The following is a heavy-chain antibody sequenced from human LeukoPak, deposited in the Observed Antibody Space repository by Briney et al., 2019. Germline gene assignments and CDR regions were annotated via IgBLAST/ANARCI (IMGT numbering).Heavy chain of an antibody. D-gene: IGHD3-10*01. CDR2: IYFSGTT. J-gene: IGHJ5*02. CDR1: GDSISSSRYY. Sequence: SETLSLTCTVSGDSISSSRYYWAWIRQPPGKGLEWIGSIYFSGTTYFNPSLQSRVTISVDTSKNQFSLKLSSVTAADTAVYYCARGSRLLWFGERQMNWFDPWGQGTLVTVSS. CDR3: ARGSRLLWFGERQMNWFDP. V-gene: IGHV4-39*07.